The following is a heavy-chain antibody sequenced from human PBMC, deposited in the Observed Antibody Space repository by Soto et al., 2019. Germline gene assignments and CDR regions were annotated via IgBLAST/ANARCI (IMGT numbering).Heavy chain of an antibody. CDR1: GGSFSGYY. CDR2: INHSGST. Sequence: SETLSLTCAVYGGSFSGYYWSWIRQPPGKGLEWIGEINHSGSTNYNPSLKSRVTISVDTSKNQFSLKLSSVTAADTAVYYCARSIAARPGYYYMDVWGKGTTVTVSS. CDR3: ARSIAARPGYYYMDV. J-gene: IGHJ6*03. D-gene: IGHD6-6*01. V-gene: IGHV4-34*01.